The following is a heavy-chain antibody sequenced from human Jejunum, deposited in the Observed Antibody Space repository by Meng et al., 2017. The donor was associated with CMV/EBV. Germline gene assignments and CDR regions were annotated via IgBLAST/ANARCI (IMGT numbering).Heavy chain of an antibody. CDR2: IHPSGST. CDR3: CRGADAYKSGRS. CDR1: GGSVRSYY. Sequence: QLQLQQWGAGLLKPSDNRTVTCGAYGGSVRSYYWSWIRQSPGKGLEWIGEIHPSGSTYNNPSLNSRSTMSVDTSKNHFSLNQMSMTGADKAVYYCCRGADAYKSGRSWGQGTLVTVSS. V-gene: IGHV4-34*04. J-gene: IGHJ5*02. D-gene: IGHD5-24*01.